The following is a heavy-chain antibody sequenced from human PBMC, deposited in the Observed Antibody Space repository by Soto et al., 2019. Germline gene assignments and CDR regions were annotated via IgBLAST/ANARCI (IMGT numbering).Heavy chain of an antibody. V-gene: IGHV3-23*01. CDR1: GFTFNSYA. D-gene: IGHD3-16*02. CDR2: ISGSGGST. J-gene: IGHJ4*02. Sequence: EVQLLESGGGLVQPGGSLRLSCAASGFTFNSYAMSWVRQAPGKGLEWVSAISGSGGSTYYADSVKGRFTISRDNSKNTLYLQMNSLRAEDTAVYYCAKAWGNYRSPFDYWGQGTLVTVSS. CDR3: AKAWGNYRSPFDY.